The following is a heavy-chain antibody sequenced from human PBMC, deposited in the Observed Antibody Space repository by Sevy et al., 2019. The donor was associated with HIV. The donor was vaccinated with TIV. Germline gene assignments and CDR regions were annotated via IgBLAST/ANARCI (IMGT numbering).Heavy chain of an antibody. CDR3: ATRVGLDC. CDR2: IRPDGSDK. D-gene: IGHD1-26*01. J-gene: IGHJ4*02. V-gene: IGHV3-7*01. CDR1: GFTFSPYW. Sequence: LSLTCAASGFTFSPYWMTWVRQAPGKGLEWVANIRPDGSDKYYVDSVKGRFTISRDNAKNSLYLQMNSLRADDTAMSNCATRVGLDCWGQGALVTVSS.